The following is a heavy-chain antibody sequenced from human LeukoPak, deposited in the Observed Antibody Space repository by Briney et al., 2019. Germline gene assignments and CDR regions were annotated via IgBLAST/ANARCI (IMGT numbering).Heavy chain of an antibody. CDR1: GFTFSSYE. CDR2: ISSSGSTI. V-gene: IGHV3-48*03. Sequence: PGGSLRLSCAASGFTFSSYEMNWVRQAPGKGLEWVSYISSSGSTIYYADSVKGRFTISRDNAKNSLYLQMNSLRAEDTAVYHCARVTYDYVWGSYRTPFDYWGQGTLVTVSS. CDR3: ARVTYDYVWGSYRTPFDY. D-gene: IGHD3-16*02. J-gene: IGHJ4*02.